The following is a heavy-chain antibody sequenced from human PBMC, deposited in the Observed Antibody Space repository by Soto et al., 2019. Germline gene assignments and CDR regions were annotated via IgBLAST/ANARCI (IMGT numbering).Heavy chain of an antibody. CDR2: ISPYDGYT. V-gene: IGHV1-18*01. CDR3: ARGDYYDSSGARNYYFYGMNV. CDR1: GYTFASYG. J-gene: IGHJ6*02. D-gene: IGHD3-22*01. Sequence: QVQLVQSGAEVKKPGASVKVSCKAYGYTFASYGINWVRQAPGQGLEWLGWISPYDGYTHYAQILQGRVSMTTDTSTKTVYMELRSLRSDDTAMYYCARGDYYDSSGARNYYFYGMNVRGQGTTVTVSS.